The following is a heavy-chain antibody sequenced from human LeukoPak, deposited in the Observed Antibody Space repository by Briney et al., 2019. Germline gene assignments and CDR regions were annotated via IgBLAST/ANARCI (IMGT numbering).Heavy chain of an antibody. CDR1: GFTFSSYS. CDR2: ISSSSSYI. D-gene: IGHD2-21*02. V-gene: IGHV3-21*01. Sequence: AGGSLRLSCAASGFTFSSYSMNRVRQAPGKGLEWVSSISSSSSYIYYADSVKGRFTISRDNAKNSLYLQMNSLRAEDTAVYYCARDSEEEKTAENFDYWGQGTLVTVSS. J-gene: IGHJ4*02. CDR3: ARDSEEEKTAENFDY.